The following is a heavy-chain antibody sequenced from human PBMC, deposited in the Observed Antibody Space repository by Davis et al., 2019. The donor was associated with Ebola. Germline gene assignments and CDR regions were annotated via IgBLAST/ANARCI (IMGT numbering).Heavy chain of an antibody. V-gene: IGHV4-34*01. CDR3: ARLRQLVPYYYYGMDV. Sequence: SETLSLTCAVYGGSFSGYYWSWIRQPPGKGLEWIGEINHSGSTNYNPSLKSRVTISVDTSKNQFSLKLSSVTAADTAVYYCARLRQLVPYYYYGMDVWGQGTMVTVSS. J-gene: IGHJ6*02. CDR1: GGSFSGYY. CDR2: INHSGST. D-gene: IGHD6-6*01.